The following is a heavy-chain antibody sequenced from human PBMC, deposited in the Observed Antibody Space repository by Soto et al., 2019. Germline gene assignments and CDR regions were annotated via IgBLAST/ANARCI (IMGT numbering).Heavy chain of an antibody. J-gene: IGHJ6*02. CDR1: GFTFSIYA. CDR2: ISGSGGST. Sequence: EVQLLESGGNLVQPGGSLRISCAASGFTFSIYAMSWVRQAPGKGLEWVSVISGSGGSTYYADSVKGRFTISRDNSKNTLYLQMNSLRAEDTAVYYCAKDRAEYGMDVWGQGTTVTVSS. CDR3: AKDRAEYGMDV. V-gene: IGHV3-23*01.